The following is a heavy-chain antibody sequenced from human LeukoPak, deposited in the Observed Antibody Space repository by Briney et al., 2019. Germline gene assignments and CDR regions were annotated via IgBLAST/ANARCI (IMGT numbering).Heavy chain of an antibody. CDR2: ISSSSSYI. Sequence: GGSLRLSCAASGFTFSSYSMNWVRQAPGKGLEWVSSISSSSSYIYYADSVKGRFTISRDNAKNSLYLQMNSLRAEDTAVYYCARAPYKGSGSYYPYYFDYLGQGTLVTVSS. D-gene: IGHD3-10*01. V-gene: IGHV3-21*01. CDR3: ARAPYKGSGSYYPYYFDY. CDR1: GFTFSSYS. J-gene: IGHJ4*02.